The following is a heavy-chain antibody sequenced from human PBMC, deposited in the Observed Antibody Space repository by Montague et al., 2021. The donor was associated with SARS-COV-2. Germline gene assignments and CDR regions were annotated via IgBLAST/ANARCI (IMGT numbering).Heavy chain of an antibody. CDR1: GGSLSGYY. V-gene: IGHV4-34*01. CDR2: INHSANT. J-gene: IGHJ6*02. D-gene: IGHD3-10*01. CDR3: ASGIYPSGSYYNRYYYGLNI. Sequence: SETLSLTCAVYGGSLSGYYWSWIRQPPEKGLEWIGEINHSANTKYNPSLKSPVTISIDTSKNQFSLKMTSVTAADTATYYCASGIYPSGSYYNRYYYGLNIGGPGTPVTVS.